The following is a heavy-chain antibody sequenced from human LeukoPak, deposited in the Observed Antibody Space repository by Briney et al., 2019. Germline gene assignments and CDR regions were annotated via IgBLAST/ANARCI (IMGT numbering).Heavy chain of an antibody. V-gene: IGHV4-30-4*01. CDR1: GGSISSGDYY. Sequence: PSQTLSLTCTVSGGSISSGDYYWSWIRQPPGKGLEWIGYIYYSGSTYYNPSLKSRVTISVDTSKNQFSLKLSSVTAADTAVYYCARGNGLRVATINPCFDYWGQGTLVTVSS. CDR2: IYYSGST. CDR3: ARGNGLRVATINPCFDY. J-gene: IGHJ4*02. D-gene: IGHD5-12*01.